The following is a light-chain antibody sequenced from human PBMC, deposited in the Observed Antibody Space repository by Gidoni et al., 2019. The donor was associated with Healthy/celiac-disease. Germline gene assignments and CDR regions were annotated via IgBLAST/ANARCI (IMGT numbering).Light chain of an antibody. CDR1: NIGSKS. J-gene: IGLJ2*01. Sequence: SYVLTQPPSVSVAPGKTARITCGGNNIGSKSVHWYQQKPGQAPVLVISYDSDRPSGIPERFSGSNSGNTATLTISRVEAGDEADYHCQVWDSSSDHVVFGGGTKLTVL. V-gene: IGLV3-21*04. CDR3: QVWDSSSDHVV. CDR2: YDS.